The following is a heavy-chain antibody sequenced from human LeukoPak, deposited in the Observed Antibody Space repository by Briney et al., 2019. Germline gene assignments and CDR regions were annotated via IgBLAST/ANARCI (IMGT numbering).Heavy chain of an antibody. CDR3: ASGAAAGTFGLDY. CDR1: GFSFSNSD. D-gene: IGHD6-13*01. V-gene: IGHV3-7*01. J-gene: IGHJ4*02. Sequence: GGSLRLSCAASGFSFSNSDMNWVRQAPGKGLEWVANIKQDGSEKYYVDSVKGRFTISRDNAKDSLYLQMNSLRAEDTAVYYCASGAAAGTFGLDYWGQGTLVTVSS. CDR2: IKQDGSEK.